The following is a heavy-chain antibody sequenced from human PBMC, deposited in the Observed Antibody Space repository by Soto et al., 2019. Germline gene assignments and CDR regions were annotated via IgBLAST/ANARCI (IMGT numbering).Heavy chain of an antibody. J-gene: IGHJ4*02. V-gene: IGHV3-53*01. D-gene: IGHD6-19*01. Sequence: VGSLRLSCAASGFTVSSNYMSWVRQAPGKGLEWVSVIYSGGSTYYADSVKGRFTISRDNSKNTLYLQVNSLRAEDTAVYYCARDPVAVAGPGGLGYWGQGTLVTVSS. CDR1: GFTVSSNY. CDR3: ARDPVAVAGPGGLGY. CDR2: IYSGGST.